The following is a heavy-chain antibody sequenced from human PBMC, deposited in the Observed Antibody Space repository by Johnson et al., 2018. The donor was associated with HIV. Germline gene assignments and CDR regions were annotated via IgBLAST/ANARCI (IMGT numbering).Heavy chain of an antibody. CDR3: ARDGKVGATPRRAFDI. Sequence: VQLVESGGGVVQPGRSLRLSCAASGFTFSSYAMHWVRQAPGKGLEWVASIKYDGSDKYYVDAVKGRLIISRDNVNNSVYLQMNSLRAEDTAVYYCARDGKVGATPRRAFDIWGQGTMVTVSS. J-gene: IGHJ3*02. CDR1: GFTFSSYA. V-gene: IGHV3-7*01. D-gene: IGHD1-26*01. CDR2: IKYDGSDK.